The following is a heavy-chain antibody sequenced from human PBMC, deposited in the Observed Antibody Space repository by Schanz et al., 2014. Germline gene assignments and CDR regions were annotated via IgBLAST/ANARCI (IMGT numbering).Heavy chain of an antibody. CDR3: ARENLNWEAFDI. V-gene: IGHV3-11*01. CDR2: ISRDGTTS. D-gene: IGHD7-27*01. Sequence: QAELVESGGGVVQPGGSLRLSCAASGFIFSNHGMNWIRQAPGKGLEWLSYISRDGTTSYYADSVKGRFTISRDNAKNSLYLEMTSLRGEDTAVYYCARENLNWEAFDIWGQGTVVTVSS. J-gene: IGHJ3*02. CDR1: GFIFSNHG.